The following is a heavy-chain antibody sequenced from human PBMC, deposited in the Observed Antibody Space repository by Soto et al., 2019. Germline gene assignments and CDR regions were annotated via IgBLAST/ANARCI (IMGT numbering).Heavy chain of an antibody. J-gene: IGHJ4*02. Sequence: EVQLVESGGGLVKPGESLRLSCAASGSTFRTYSMNWVRQAPGKGLEWVSLISSSSSYIYYADSLKGRFTISRDNAKNSLYLEMNNLRAEDTAVYYCARFVSATAINDHWGQGTLVTVSS. CDR3: ARFVSATAINDH. CDR1: GSTFRTYS. V-gene: IGHV3-21*01. D-gene: IGHD2-21*02. CDR2: ISSSSSYI.